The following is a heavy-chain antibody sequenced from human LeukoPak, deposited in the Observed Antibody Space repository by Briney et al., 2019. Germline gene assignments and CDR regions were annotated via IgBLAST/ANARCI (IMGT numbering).Heavy chain of an antibody. CDR1: GFTFSDYY. CDR3: ARDRIPGAFSYGYGFSDMGV. CDR2: IGTSGSTV. D-gene: IGHD5-18*01. V-gene: IGHV3-11*04. Sequence: KPGGSLRLSCEASGFTFSDYYMTWVRQAPGKGLEWVSYIGTSGSTVDCADSVKGRFTISRDNAQNSMYLQMNSLRAEDTAVYYCARDRIPGAFSYGYGFSDMGVWGKGTTVTVSS. J-gene: IGHJ6*03.